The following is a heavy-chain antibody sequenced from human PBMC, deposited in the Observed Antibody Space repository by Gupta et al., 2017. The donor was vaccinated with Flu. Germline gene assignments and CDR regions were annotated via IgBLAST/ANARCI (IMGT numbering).Heavy chain of an antibody. CDR3: VREPLMLADRRGYDY. J-gene: IGHJ4*02. CDR1: GYTFTNYY. V-gene: IGHV1-46*01. D-gene: IGHD2-8*01. CDR2: INSNTGGP. Sequence: QVQLVQSGAGVMRPGASVKISCKASGYTFTNYYIHCVRQAPGQGLEWLGMINSNTGGPIYPQKFQDRITMSRDTSTSTVYMEVNSLTSEDTAVYYCVREPLMLADRRGYDYWGQGTLVTVTS.